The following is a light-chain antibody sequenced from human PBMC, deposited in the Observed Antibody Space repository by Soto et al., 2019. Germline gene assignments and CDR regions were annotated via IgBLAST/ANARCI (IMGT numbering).Light chain of an antibody. Sequence: ALTQPASVSGSPGQSITISCSGSSSDVGGYNSVSWYQQHPGKAPKLLIYEVTNRPSGVSNRFSGSKSGSTASLTISWLQAEDEADYYCNSYTSSGTYVFGTGTKLTVL. CDR1: SSDVGGYNS. CDR3: NSYTSSGTYV. V-gene: IGLV2-14*01. CDR2: EVT. J-gene: IGLJ1*01.